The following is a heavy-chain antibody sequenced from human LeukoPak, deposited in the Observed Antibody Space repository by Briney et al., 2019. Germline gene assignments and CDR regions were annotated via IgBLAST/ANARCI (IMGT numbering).Heavy chain of an antibody. D-gene: IGHD3-22*01. CDR3: ARNLEDSSPFGAFDM. CDR2: IWFDGIRK. V-gene: IGHV3-33*01. CDR1: GFTFSNYG. J-gene: IGHJ3*02. Sequence: GGSLRLSCAASGFTFSNYGMHWVRQVPGKGLEWVAAIWFDGIRKYYADSVKGRLTISRDNSKNTLYLQMNSLRAEDTAVYYCARNLEDSSPFGAFDMWGQGTMVTVSS.